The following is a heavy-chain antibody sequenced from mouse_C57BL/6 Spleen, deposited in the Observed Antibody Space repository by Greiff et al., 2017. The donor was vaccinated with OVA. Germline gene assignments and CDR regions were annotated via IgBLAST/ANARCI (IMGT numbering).Heavy chain of an antibody. Sequence: QVQLQQSGPELVKPGASVKISCKASGYAFSSSWMNWVKQRPGKGLEWIGRIYPGAGDTNYNGKFKGKATLTADKSSSTAYMQLSSLTSEDSAVYFCARMTAQIYAMDYWGQGTSVTVSS. J-gene: IGHJ4*01. D-gene: IGHD3-2*02. V-gene: IGHV1-82*01. CDR3: ARMTAQIYAMDY. CDR2: IYPGAGDT. CDR1: GYAFSSSW.